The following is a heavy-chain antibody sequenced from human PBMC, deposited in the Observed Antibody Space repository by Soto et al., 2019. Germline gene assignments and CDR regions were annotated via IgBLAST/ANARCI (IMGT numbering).Heavy chain of an antibody. V-gene: IGHV1-2*02. Sequence: QVQLVQSGAEVKEPGDSVRVSCEASGYTFTAYYIHWVRQVPGQGLEWMGWINPKFGDTTYAQDLQGRVTMTRDMAISTVYMELSRLTADDTAIYYCARNMDYYYGPRSGNGHGVWGQGTTVTVFS. CDR3: ARNMDYYYGPRSGNGHGV. D-gene: IGHD3-10*01. CDR2: INPKFGDT. CDR1: GYTFTAYY. J-gene: IGHJ6*02.